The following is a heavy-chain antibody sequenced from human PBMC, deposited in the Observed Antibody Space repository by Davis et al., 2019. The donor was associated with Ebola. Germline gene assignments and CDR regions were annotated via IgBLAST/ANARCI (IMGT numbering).Heavy chain of an antibody. D-gene: IGHD3-3*01. Sequence: ASVKVSCKASGYTFTSYEINWVRQATGQGLEWMGWMNPNSGNTNYAQKLQGRVTMTTDTSTSTAYMELRSLRSDDTAVYYCARDGRYDFWSEDYYGMDVWGQGTTVTVSS. CDR1: GYTFTSYE. CDR2: MNPNSGNT. V-gene: IGHV1-18*01. CDR3: ARDGRYDFWSEDYYGMDV. J-gene: IGHJ6*02.